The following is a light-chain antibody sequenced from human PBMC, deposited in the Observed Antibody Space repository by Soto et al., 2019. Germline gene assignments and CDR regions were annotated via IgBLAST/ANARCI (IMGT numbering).Light chain of an antibody. Sequence: EIVLTQSPGTLSLSPGERATLSCRASQSVNSGYLVWYQQRPGQAPRLLIYGASSRATGIPDRFSGSGSGTDFTLTISRLEPEDFAVYYCQQYGNSPRLTFGGGTKVEIK. J-gene: IGKJ4*01. CDR3: QQYGNSPRLT. CDR2: GAS. CDR1: QSVNSGY. V-gene: IGKV3-20*01.